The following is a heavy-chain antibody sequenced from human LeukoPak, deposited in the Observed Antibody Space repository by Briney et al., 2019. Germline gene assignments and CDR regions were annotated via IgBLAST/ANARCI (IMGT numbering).Heavy chain of an antibody. CDR3: AKEIWPTGTMPGRTYFDY. CDR1: RFTFSSYG. J-gene: IGHJ4*02. D-gene: IGHD4-17*01. Sequence: GGSLRLSCAASRFTFSSYGMHWVRQAPGKGLEWVAFIRYDGSNKYYADSVKGRFTISRDNSKNTLYLQMNSLRAEDTAVYYCAKEIWPTGTMPGRTYFDYWGQGTLVTVSS. CDR2: IRYDGSNK. V-gene: IGHV3-30*02.